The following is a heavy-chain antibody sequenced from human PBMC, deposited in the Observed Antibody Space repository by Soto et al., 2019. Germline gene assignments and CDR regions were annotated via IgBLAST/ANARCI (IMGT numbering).Heavy chain of an antibody. J-gene: IGHJ4*02. CDR2: IYHSGST. D-gene: IGHD6-19*01. CDR3: ARVGYSSGWYFDY. V-gene: IGHV4-4*02. CDR1: CGSISSSNW. Sequence: ASETLSLTCAVSCGSISSSNWWSWVRQPPGKGLEWIGEIYHSGSTNYNPSLKSRVTISVDKSKNQFSLKLSSVTAADTAVYYCARVGYSSGWYFDYWGQGTLVTVSS.